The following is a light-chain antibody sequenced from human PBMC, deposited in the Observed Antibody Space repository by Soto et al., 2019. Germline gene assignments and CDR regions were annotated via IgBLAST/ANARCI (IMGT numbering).Light chain of an antibody. Sequence: QSVLTQSPSASASLGASVKLTCTLSSGHSSYAIAWHQQQPEKGPRYLMKLDSDGSHTKGDAIPDRFSGSSSGAERYLTISSLQSEDEADYYCQTWGTGIHVVFGGGTQVTGL. J-gene: IGLJ2*01. CDR1: SGHSSYA. CDR2: LDSDGSH. CDR3: QTWGTGIHVV. V-gene: IGLV4-69*01.